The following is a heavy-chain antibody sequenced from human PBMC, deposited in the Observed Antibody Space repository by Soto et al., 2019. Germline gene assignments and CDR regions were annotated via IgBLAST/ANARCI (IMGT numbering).Heavy chain of an antibody. CDR1: GYTFTGYY. CDR3: ASLKLYDSSGYYYDY. CDR2: INPNSGGT. V-gene: IGHV1-2*02. J-gene: IGHJ4*02. D-gene: IGHD3-22*01. Sequence: ASVKVSCKASGYTFTGYYMHWVRQAPGQGLEWMGWINPNSGGTNDAQKFQGRVTMTRDTSISTAYMELSRLRSDDTAVYYCASLKLYDSSGYYYDYWGQGTLVTVSS.